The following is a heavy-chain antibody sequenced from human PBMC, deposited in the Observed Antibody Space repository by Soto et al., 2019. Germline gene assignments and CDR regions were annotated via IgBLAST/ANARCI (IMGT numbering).Heavy chain of an antibody. J-gene: IGHJ4*02. V-gene: IGHV1-18*01. D-gene: IGHD6-19*01. CDR2: ISAYSGNT. CDR1: GYTFSNYG. Sequence: QVQLVQSGAEVMKPGASVKVSCKASGYTFSNYGFSWVRQAPGQGLEWMGWISAYSGNTNYAQKLQGRVTMTTETYTRTAYMELRSLRSDDTAVYYCARDDRVAGTPYYSYYWGQGTLVTVSS. CDR3: ARDDRVAGTPYYSYY.